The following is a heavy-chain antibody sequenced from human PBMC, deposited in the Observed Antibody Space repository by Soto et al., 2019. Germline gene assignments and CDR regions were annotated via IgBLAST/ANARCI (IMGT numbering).Heavy chain of an antibody. Sequence: VGSLRLSCAAAAFTFSRSWMHWVRQAPGKGLVWVSRIDSYGSATSQVDSVEGRFTISRDNAKNTLYLQMNSLRAEDTAVYYCARGWVEGLSRQPPTDYWGQGTLVTVSS. V-gene: IGHV3-74*01. CDR1: AFTFSRSW. CDR2: IDSYGSAT. D-gene: IGHD3-3*01. CDR3: ARGWVEGLSRQPPTDY. J-gene: IGHJ4*02.